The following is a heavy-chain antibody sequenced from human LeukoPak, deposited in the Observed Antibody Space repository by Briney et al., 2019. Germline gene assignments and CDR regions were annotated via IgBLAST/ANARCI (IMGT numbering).Heavy chain of an antibody. V-gene: IGHV1-8*03. CDR3: AMGVGAPEDLAVAADFDY. CDR2: MNPNSGNT. J-gene: IGHJ4*02. Sequence: ASVKVSCKASGYTFSTYDINWVRQATGQGLEWMGWMNPNSGNTGYAQKFQGRVSITGNNSISTAYMELSSLRSEDTAVYYCAMGVGAPEDLAVAADFDYWGQGTLVTVSS. CDR1: GYTFSTYD. D-gene: IGHD6-19*01.